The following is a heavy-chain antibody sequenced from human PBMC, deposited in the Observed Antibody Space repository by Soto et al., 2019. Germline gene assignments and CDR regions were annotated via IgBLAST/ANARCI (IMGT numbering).Heavy chain of an antibody. D-gene: IGHD6-19*01. CDR1: GFTFSRYW. Sequence: EVQLVESGGGLVQPGGSLRLSCAASGFTFSRYWMHWVRQAPGKGLVWVSRINSDGSDTYYADSVKGRFTISRDNAKNTVYLQMNSLRAEDTAVYYCASPYMYCSCLYFYGMDVCGQGTTVTVSS. CDR2: INSDGSDT. J-gene: IGHJ6*01. V-gene: IGHV3-74*01. CDR3: ASPYMYCSCLYFYGMDV.